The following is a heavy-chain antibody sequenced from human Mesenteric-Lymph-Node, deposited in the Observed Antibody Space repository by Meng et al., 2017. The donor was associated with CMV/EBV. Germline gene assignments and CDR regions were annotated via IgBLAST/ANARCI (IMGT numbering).Heavy chain of an antibody. J-gene: IGHJ4*02. Sequence: SLFSCCAAAGFPLDRSHLRWVSQAEGKGVHRVSIISSGRSSYYAGVMKARFTINRDSSQNAMYLQINSTRAEDTAGYYSKRGGSSLNYWGQGTLVTVSS. CDR3: KRGGSSLNY. CDR1: GFPLDRSH. V-gene: IGHV3-66*01. CDR2: ISSGRSS. D-gene: IGHD1-26*01.